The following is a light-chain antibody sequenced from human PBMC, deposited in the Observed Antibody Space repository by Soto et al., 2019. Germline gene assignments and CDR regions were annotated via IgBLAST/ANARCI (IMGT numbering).Light chain of an antibody. J-gene: IGKJ2*01. CDR2: DAS. CDR1: QSVSSD. V-gene: IGKV3-15*01. Sequence: EIVMTQSPATLSVSPGERATLSCRASQSVSSDLAWYQQIPGQPPRLLIDDASTRATGVPARFSGSGSGTEFTLTISSLQSEDSAVYYCQQYNNWPPLYTFGQGTKLEIK. CDR3: QQYNNWPPLYT.